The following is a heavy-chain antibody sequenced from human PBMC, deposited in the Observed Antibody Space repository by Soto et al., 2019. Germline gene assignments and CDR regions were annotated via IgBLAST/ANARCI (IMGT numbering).Heavy chain of an antibody. D-gene: IGHD3-3*01. J-gene: IGHJ5*02. V-gene: IGHV3-7*01. Sequence: EVQLVESGGGLVQPGGSLRLSCAASGFTFSSYWMSWVRQAPGKGLEWVANIKQDGSEKYYVDSVKGRFTISRDNAKNSLYLQMNSLRAEDTAVYYCARPSVTYYDFWCGPETNWFDPWGQGTLVTVSS. CDR3: ARPSVTYYDFWCGPETNWFDP. CDR2: IKQDGSEK. CDR1: GFTFSSYW.